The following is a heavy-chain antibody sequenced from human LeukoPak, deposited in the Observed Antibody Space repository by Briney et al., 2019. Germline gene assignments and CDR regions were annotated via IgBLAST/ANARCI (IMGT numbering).Heavy chain of an antibody. D-gene: IGHD3-16*01. Sequence: GASVKVSCKASGGTFSSYAISWVRQAPGQGLEWMGGIIPIFGTANYAQKFQGRVTMTEDTSTDTAYMELSSLRSEDTAVYYCSRGDNWFDPWGRGTLVTVSS. CDR1: GGTFSSYA. CDR2: IIPIFGTA. V-gene: IGHV1-69*06. J-gene: IGHJ5*02. CDR3: SRGDNWFDP.